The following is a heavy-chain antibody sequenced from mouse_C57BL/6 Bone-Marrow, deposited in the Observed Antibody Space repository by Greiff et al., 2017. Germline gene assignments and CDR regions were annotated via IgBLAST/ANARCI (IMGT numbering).Heavy chain of an antibody. CDR3: TRTTVVAWYFEV. V-gene: IGHV1-15*01. CDR1: GYTFTDYE. CDR2: IDPETGGT. Sequence: VQLQQSGAELVRPGASVTLSCKASGYTFTDYEMHWVKQTPVHGLEWIGAIDPETGGTAYNQKFKGKAILTADKSSSTAYMGLRSLTSEDSAVYYCTRTTVVAWYFEVWGTGTTGTVSS. D-gene: IGHD1-1*01. J-gene: IGHJ1*03.